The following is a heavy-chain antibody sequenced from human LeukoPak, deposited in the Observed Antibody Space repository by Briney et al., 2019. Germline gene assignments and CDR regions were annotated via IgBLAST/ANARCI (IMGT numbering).Heavy chain of an antibody. D-gene: IGHD6-19*01. V-gene: IGHV4-59*01. Sequence: SETLSLTCTVSGGSISSYYWSWIRQPPGKGLEWIGYIYYSGSTNYNPSLKSRVTISVDTSKNQFSLKLSSVTAADTAVYYCARWGIAVAGGDYWGQGTLVTVSS. CDR2: IYYSGST. CDR1: GGSISSYY. CDR3: ARWGIAVAGGDY. J-gene: IGHJ4*02.